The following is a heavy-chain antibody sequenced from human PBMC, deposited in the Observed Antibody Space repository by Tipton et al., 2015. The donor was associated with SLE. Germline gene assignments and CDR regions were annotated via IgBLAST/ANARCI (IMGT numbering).Heavy chain of an antibody. Sequence: TLSLTCTVSGGSITSYYWSWIRQPPGKGLEWIGYIHYSGSTNYNPSLKSRVTISMDTSKNHFSLKLSSVTAADTAVYYCARVSDSSSHFFDYWGQGTLVTVSS. CDR3: ARVSDSSSHFFDY. D-gene: IGHD6-6*01. J-gene: IGHJ4*02. CDR1: GGSITSYY. V-gene: IGHV4-59*01. CDR2: IHYSGST.